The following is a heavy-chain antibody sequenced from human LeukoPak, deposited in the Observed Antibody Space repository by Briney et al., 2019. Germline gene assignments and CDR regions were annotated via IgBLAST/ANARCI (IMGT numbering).Heavy chain of an antibody. Sequence: PSETLSLTCTVSGGFISSGGYYWSWIRQPPGKGLEWFGSIYHSGKTYYNPSLKSRVTTSVDTSKSQFSLKVSSVTAADTAVYYCARDKASSYRLSHYYYGMDVWGQGTTVTVSS. CDR2: IYHSGKT. J-gene: IGHJ6*02. D-gene: IGHD6-13*01. CDR3: ARDKASSYRLSHYYYGMDV. CDR1: GGFISSGGYY. V-gene: IGHV4-30-2*01.